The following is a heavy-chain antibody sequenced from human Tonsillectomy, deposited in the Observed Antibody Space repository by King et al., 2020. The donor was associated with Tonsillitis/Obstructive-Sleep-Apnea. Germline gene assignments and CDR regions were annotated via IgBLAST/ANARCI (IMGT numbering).Heavy chain of an antibody. D-gene: IGHD5-24*01. J-gene: IGHJ3*01. CDR3: AILVEMAF. CDR2: ISYDGSNK. V-gene: IGHV3-30*04. CDR1: GFTFSSYA. Sequence: VQLVESGGGVVQPGRSLRLSCAASGFTFSSYAMHWVRQAPGKGLEWVAVISYDGSNKYYADSVKGRFTISRDNSKNTLYLKMNSLRAEDTAVYYCAILVEMAFWGQGTMVTVSS.